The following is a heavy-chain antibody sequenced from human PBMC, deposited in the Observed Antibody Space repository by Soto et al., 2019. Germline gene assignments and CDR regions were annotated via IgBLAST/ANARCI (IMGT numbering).Heavy chain of an antibody. V-gene: IGHV4-39*01. J-gene: IGHJ5*02. CDR2: IYYSGST. Sequence: PSETLSLTCTVSGGSISSSSYYWGWIRQPPGKGLEWIGSIYYSGSTYYNPSLKSRVTISVDTSKNQFSLKLSSVTAADTAVYYCARQKVTMVRGVIKDWFDPWGQGTLVTVS. D-gene: IGHD3-10*01. CDR1: GGSISSSSYY. CDR3: ARQKVTMVRGVIKDWFDP.